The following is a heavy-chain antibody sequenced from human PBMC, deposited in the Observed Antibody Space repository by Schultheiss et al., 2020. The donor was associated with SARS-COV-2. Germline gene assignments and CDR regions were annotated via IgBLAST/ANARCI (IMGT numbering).Heavy chain of an antibody. V-gene: IGHV4-59*01. CDR1: GGSISSYY. Sequence: SETLSLTCTVSGGSISSYYWSWIRQPPGKGLEWIGYIYYSGSTNYNPSLKSRVTITVDTSKNQFSLKLSSVTAADTAVYCCARAGYSSSNWFDPWGQGTLVTVSS. J-gene: IGHJ5*02. CDR3: ARAGYSSSNWFDP. D-gene: IGHD6-6*01. CDR2: IYYSGST.